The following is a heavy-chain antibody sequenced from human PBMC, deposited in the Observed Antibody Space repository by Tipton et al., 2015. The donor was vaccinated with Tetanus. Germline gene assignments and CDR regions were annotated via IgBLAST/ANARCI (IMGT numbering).Heavy chain of an antibody. J-gene: IGHJ3*02. CDR1: GGSIDSSNYY. D-gene: IGHD3-10*01. CDR2: THHSGNT. CDR3: ARWGDTSGRTNLYAFDI. V-gene: IGHV4-61*05. Sequence: GLVKPSETLSLTCSVSGGSIDSSNYYWAWVRQPPGKGLEWIGYTHHSGNTNYNPSLSGRVTTSVDTSKNQFSLKMSSVTAADTAVYYCARWGDTSGRTNLYAFDIWGQGTMVSVSS.